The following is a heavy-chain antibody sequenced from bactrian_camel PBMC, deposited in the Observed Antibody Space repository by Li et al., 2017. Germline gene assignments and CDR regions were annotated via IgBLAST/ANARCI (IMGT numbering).Heavy chain of an antibody. Sequence: DVQLVESGGGSVQAGGSLRLSCVASGYRVKSGCMGYFRQRAGKEREVVAATGPSNTWYSDSVKGRFTLSKDGDKEAQYLQMNNLKPEDTAMYYCAARRHGECYFWANNWSRATWYDHWGQGTQVTVS. D-gene: IGHD8*01. V-gene: IGHV3S59*01. CDR3: AARRHGECYFWANNWSRATWYDH. CDR1: GYRVKSGC. CDR2: TGPSNT. J-gene: IGHJ4*01.